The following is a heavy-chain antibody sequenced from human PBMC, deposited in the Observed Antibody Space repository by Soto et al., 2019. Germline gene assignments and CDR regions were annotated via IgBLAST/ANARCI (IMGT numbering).Heavy chain of an antibody. CDR1: GFTFSSYA. Sequence: GGSLRLSCAASGFTFSSYAMSWVRQAPGKGLEWVSAISGSGGSTYYADSVKGRFTISRDNSKNTLYLQMNSLRAEDTAVYYCAKDPAPYSSSYLYYYYYGMDVWGQGTTVTVSS. V-gene: IGHV3-23*01. CDR3: AKDPAPYSSSYLYYYYYGMDV. CDR2: ISGSGGST. D-gene: IGHD6-6*01. J-gene: IGHJ6*02.